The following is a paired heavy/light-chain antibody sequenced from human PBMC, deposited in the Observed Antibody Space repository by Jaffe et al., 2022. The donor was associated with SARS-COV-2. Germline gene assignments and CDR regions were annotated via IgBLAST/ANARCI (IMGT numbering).Heavy chain of an antibody. CDR1: GGSITSRNCY. CDR2: IDYSGST. J-gene: IGHJ4*02. CDR3: GRQESTGVNGRGYLTY. Sequence: QLQLQESGPGLVKPSETLSLTCTVSGGSITSRNCYWGWFRQPPGKGLEWIGSIDYSGSTYYNPSLKSRVTISVDTSKNQFSLKVNSVTAADTAVYYCGRQESTGVNGRGYLTYWGRGTLVTVSS. V-gene: IGHV4-39*01. D-gene: IGHD2-15*01.
Light chain of an antibody. V-gene: IGKV4-1*01. CDR1: QSVLYSSDNKNY. J-gene: IGKJ4*01. CDR3: QQYFGAPLT. Sequence: DIVMTQSPDSLAVSLGETATINCKSSQSVLYSSDNKNYLAWYQQKPGQTPKLIINWASARESGVPDRISGSGSGTDFTLTISTLQAEDVAVYYCQQYFGAPLTFGGGTKVEIK. CDR2: WAS.